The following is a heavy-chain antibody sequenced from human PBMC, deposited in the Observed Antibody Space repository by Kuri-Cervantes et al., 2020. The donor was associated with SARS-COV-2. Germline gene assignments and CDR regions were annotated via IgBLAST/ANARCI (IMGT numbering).Heavy chain of an antibody. CDR3: ARDQGWAPGSSDYFDY. CDR2: ISSSRNYI. Sequence: ETLSLTCAASGFTFSSYNMNWVRQAPGKGLEWVSSISSSRNYIYYADSVRGRFTISRDNAKNSLYLQMNSLRAEDTAVYYCARDQGWAPGSSDYFDYWGQGTLVTVSS. CDR1: GFTFSSYN. D-gene: IGHD6-6*01. J-gene: IGHJ4*02. V-gene: IGHV3-21*01.